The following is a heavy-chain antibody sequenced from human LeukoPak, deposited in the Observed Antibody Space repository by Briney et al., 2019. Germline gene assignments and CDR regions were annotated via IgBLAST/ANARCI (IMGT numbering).Heavy chain of an antibody. CDR3: AKDLPNSSGWHFVGMDV. CDR2: ISGSGGST. J-gene: IGHJ6*02. D-gene: IGHD6-19*01. CDR1: GFTFSSYA. V-gene: IGHV3-23*01. Sequence: GESLRLSCAASGFTFSSYAMSWVRQAPGKGLEWVSAISGSGGSTYYADSVKGRFTISRDNSKNTLYLQMNSLRAEDTAVYYCAKDLPNSSGWHFVGMDVWGQGTTVTVSS.